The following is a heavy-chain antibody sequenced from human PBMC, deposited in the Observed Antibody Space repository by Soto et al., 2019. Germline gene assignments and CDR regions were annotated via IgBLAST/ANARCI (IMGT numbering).Heavy chain of an antibody. Sequence: GASVKVSCKASGYTFTGYYMHWVRQAPGQGLEWMGWINPNSGGTNYAQKFQGWVTMTRDTSISTAYMELSRLRTDDTAVYYCATHMSPLGYCSGGSCYSFDYWGQGTLVTVSS. J-gene: IGHJ4*02. D-gene: IGHD2-15*01. CDR2: INPNSGGT. CDR1: GYTFTGYY. CDR3: ATHMSPLGYCSGGSCYSFDY. V-gene: IGHV1-2*04.